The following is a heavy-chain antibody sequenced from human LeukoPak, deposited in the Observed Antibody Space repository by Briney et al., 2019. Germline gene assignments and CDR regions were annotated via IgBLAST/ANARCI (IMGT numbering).Heavy chain of an antibody. CDR1: GGSFSGYY. CDR2: INHSGST. V-gene: IGHV4-34*01. D-gene: IGHD2-2*01. J-gene: IGHJ6*02. CDR3: ASLEYQLLYYYYYGMDV. Sequence: SETLSLTCAVYGGSFSGYYWSWIRQPPGKGLEWIGEINHSGSTNYNPSLKSRVTISVDTSKNQFSLKLSSVTAADTAVYYRASLEYQLLYYYYYGMDVWGQGTTVTVSS.